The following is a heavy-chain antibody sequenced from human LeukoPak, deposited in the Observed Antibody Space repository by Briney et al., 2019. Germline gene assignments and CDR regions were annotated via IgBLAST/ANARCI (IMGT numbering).Heavy chain of an antibody. CDR2: IFHSGST. CDR3: ARSVYCSGGNCYFDY. V-gene: IGHV4-59*12. CDR1: VGSISVYY. Sequence: AETLSLICTVSVGSISVYYWRWIRQPPGESLEWIGYIFHSGSTFYRPSLQSRVTMSVDRSKNQFSLNLSSVTAADTAVYYCARSVYCSGGNCYFDYWGQGTLVTVSS. J-gene: IGHJ4*02. D-gene: IGHD2-15*01.